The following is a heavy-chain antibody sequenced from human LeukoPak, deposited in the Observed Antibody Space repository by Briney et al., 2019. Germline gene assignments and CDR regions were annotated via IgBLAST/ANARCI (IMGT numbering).Heavy chain of an antibody. V-gene: IGHV4-30-4*08. J-gene: IGHJ3*02. CDR1: GGSISSGDYY. D-gene: IGHD6-13*01. Sequence: SSETLSLTCTVSGGSISSGDYYWSWIRQPPGKGPEWIGYIYYSGSTYYNPSLKSRVTISVDTSKNQFSLKLSSVTAADTAVYYCARSIAAAEDAFDIWGQGTMVTVSS. CDR3: ARSIAAAEDAFDI. CDR2: IYYSGST.